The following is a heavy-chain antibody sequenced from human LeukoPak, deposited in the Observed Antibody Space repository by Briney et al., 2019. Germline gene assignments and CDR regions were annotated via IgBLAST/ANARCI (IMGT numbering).Heavy chain of an antibody. CDR2: ISGSGGST. V-gene: IGHV3-23*01. Sequence: GGSLRLSCAASGFTFSSYAMSWVRQAPGKGLELVSAISGSGGSTYYADSVKGRFTISRDNSKNTLYLQMNSLRAEDTAVYYCAKELDVVVAANYDYWGQGTLVTVSS. CDR3: AKELDVVVAANYDY. CDR1: GFTFSSYA. J-gene: IGHJ4*02. D-gene: IGHD2-15*01.